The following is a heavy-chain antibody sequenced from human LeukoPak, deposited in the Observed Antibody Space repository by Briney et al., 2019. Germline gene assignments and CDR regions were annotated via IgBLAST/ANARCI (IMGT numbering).Heavy chain of an antibody. D-gene: IGHD6-13*01. J-gene: IGHJ4*02. CDR3: ARDRRSGIAAAGRTSYFDY. CDR1: GFTFSSYW. CDR2: IKQDGSEK. V-gene: IGHV3-7*03. Sequence: GGSLRLSCAASGFTFSSYWISWVRQAPGKGLEWVANIKQDGSEKYYVDSVKGRFTISRDNAKNSLYLQMNSLRAEDTAVYYCARDRRSGIAAAGRTSYFDYWGQGTLVTVSS.